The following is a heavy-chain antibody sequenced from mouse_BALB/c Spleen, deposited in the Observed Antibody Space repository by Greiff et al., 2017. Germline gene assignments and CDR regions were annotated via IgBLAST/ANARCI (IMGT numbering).Heavy chain of an antibody. Sequence: EVQLVESGPGLVKPSQSLSLTCSVTGYSFTSGYFRNWIRQFPGNQLEWMGYISYDGSNNYNPSLKNRISITRDTSKNQFFLKLNSVTTEDTATYYCSSRLNSHAMDYWGQGTSVTVSS. D-gene: IGHD4-1*02. CDR2: ISYDGSN. CDR1: GYSFTSGYF. CDR3: SSRLNSHAMDY. V-gene: IGHV3-6*02. J-gene: IGHJ4*01.